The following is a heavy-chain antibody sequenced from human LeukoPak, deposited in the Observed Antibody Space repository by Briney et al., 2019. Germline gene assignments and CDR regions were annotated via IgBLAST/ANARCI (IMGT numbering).Heavy chain of an antibody. V-gene: IGHV3-33*08. CDR1: GFTFSSYG. Sequence: PGRSLRLSCAASGFTFSSYGMHWVRQAPGKGLEWVAVIWYDGSNKYYADSVKGRFTISRDNSKNTLYLQMNSLRAEDTAVYYCARGGMTTVTQYFQHWGQGTLVTVSS. D-gene: IGHD4-17*01. J-gene: IGHJ1*01. CDR2: IWYDGSNK. CDR3: ARGGMTTVTQYFQH.